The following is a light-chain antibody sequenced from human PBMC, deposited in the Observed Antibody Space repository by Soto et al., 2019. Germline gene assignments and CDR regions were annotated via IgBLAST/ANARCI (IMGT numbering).Light chain of an antibody. CDR2: DVS. CDR1: SSDIGSTKY. Sequence: QSVLTQPASVSGSPGQSITVSCTGTSSDIGSTKYVSWYQQHPGKAPKLIIYDVSDRPSGVSSRFSGSKSGNSASLTISGLQAEDEADYYCSSSTTTTTRIFGGGTTLTVL. J-gene: IGLJ2*01. V-gene: IGLV2-14*03. CDR3: SSSTTTTTRI.